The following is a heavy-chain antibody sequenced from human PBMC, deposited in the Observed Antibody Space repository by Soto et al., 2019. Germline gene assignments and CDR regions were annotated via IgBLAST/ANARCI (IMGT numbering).Heavy chain of an antibody. V-gene: IGHV4-59*11. CDR2: IYYSGNT. J-gene: IGHJ5*02. CDR3: ARESAGSGKNNWFDP. CDR1: GGTISNHD. Sequence: SVPMRLTCPVVGGTISNHDWSWIRKTPGKGLEWIGYIYYSGNTYYNPSLKSRVTMSVDTSRNQLLLQLNSVTAADTAVYYCARESAGSGKNNWFDPWGQGTLVT. D-gene: IGHD3-10*01.